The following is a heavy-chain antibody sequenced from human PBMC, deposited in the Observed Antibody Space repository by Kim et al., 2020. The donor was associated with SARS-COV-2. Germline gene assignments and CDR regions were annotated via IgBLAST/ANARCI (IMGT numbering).Heavy chain of an antibody. CDR2: ISGSGGST. CDR3: APKEVWFGELLFPSYFDY. Sequence: GGSLRLSCAASGFTFSSYAMSWVRQAPGKGLEWVSAISGSGGSTYYADSVKGRFTISRDNSKNTLYLQMNSLRAEDTAVYYCAPKEVWFGELLFPSYFDYWGQGTLVTVSS. D-gene: IGHD3-10*01. V-gene: IGHV3-23*01. CDR1: GFTFSSYA. J-gene: IGHJ4*02.